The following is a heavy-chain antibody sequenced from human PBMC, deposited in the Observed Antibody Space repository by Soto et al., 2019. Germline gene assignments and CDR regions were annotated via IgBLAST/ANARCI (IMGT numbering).Heavy chain of an antibody. CDR2: IKSKGNGGTA. V-gene: IGHV3-15*01. CDR1: GFTISNAW. J-gene: IGHJ4*02. Sequence: GGSLRLSCAASGFTISNAWMSWVRQAPGKGLEWVGRIKSKGNGGTADYAAPVKGRFTISRDDSKNMLYLQMNSLKTEAPAVYYCVRTYSGTTTRPCRDLWAQGTTVAVAS. D-gene: IGHD1-26*01. CDR3: VRTYSGTTTRPCRDL.